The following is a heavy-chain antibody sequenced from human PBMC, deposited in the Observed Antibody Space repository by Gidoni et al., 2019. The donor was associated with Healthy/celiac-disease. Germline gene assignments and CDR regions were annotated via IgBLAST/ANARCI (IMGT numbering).Heavy chain of an antibody. CDR3: TRRGANDAFDI. Sequence: QITLKESGPTLVKPTQTLTLTCTFSGFSLSTSGVGVGWIRQPPGKALECLALIYWDDDKRYSPSLKSSLTITKNTSKNQVVLTMTNMAPVDTATYYCTRRGANDAFDIWGQGTMFTVSS. CDR2: IYWDDDK. CDR1: GFSLSTSGVG. J-gene: IGHJ3*02. D-gene: IGHD3-10*01. V-gene: IGHV2-5*02.